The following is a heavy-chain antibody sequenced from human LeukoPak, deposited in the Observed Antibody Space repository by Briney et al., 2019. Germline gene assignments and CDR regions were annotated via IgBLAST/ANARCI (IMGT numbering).Heavy chain of an antibody. CDR3: AREAGIAAAGPLFDY. D-gene: IGHD6-13*01. J-gene: IGHJ4*02. V-gene: IGHV3-30*04. Sequence: PGGSLRLSCAASGFTFSSYAMHWVRQAPGKGLEWVAVISYDGSNKYYADSVKGRFTISRDNSKNTLYLQMNSLRAEGTAVYYCAREAGIAAAGPLFDYWGQGTLVTVSS. CDR2: ISYDGSNK. CDR1: GFTFSSYA.